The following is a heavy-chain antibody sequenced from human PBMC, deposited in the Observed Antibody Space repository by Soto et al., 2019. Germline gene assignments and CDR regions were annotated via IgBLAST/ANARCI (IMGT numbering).Heavy chain of an antibody. Sequence: QVQLVESGGGVVQPGGSLRLSCAASGFTFSSYGMHWVRQAPGKGLEWVAVISYDEVNKYYADSVKGRFTISRDNSKDTLYLQMISLGPEDTALYYCAKGVVVTATYFHHWGQGTLVTVSS. D-gene: IGHD2-21*02. V-gene: IGHV3-30*18. J-gene: IGHJ1*01. CDR1: GFTFSSYG. CDR3: AKGVVVTATYFHH. CDR2: ISYDEVNK.